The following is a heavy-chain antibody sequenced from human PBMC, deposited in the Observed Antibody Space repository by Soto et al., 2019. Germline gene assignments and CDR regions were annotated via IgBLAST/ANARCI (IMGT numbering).Heavy chain of an antibody. CDR3: ARGGSWSFYGMDV. CDR2: IYYSGST. Sequence: QVQLQESGPGLVKPSQTLSLTCTVSGGSISSGGYYWSWIRQHPGKGLEWIGYIYYSGSTYYNPSLKSRVTISVDTSKNLFSLKLSSVTAADTVVYYCARGGSWSFYGMDVWGQGTTVTVSS. J-gene: IGHJ6*02. V-gene: IGHV4-31*03. D-gene: IGHD6-13*01. CDR1: GGSISSGGYY.